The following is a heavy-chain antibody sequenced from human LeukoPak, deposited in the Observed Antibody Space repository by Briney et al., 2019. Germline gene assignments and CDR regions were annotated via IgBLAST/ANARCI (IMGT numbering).Heavy chain of an antibody. V-gene: IGHV4-30-4*01. CDR1: GGSISSGDYY. J-gene: IGHJ5*02. CDR3: ARDPKHSGSQRRFDP. CDR2: ICYIVST. Sequence: SETLSLTCTVSGGSISSGDYYWSWIRQPPGQGLEWILYICYIVSTSYNPSLKSRVNISVDTSKNQFSLKLSSVTAADTAVYYCARDPKHSGSQRRFDPWGQGTLVTVS. D-gene: IGHD1-26*01.